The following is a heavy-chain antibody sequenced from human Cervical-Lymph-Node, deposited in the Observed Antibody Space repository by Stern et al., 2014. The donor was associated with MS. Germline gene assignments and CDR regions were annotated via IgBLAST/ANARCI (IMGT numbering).Heavy chain of an antibody. J-gene: IGHJ6*02. D-gene: IGHD2-15*01. CDR2: IYNSGDT. CDR3: ARGSSVPYYYYGMDV. V-gene: IGHV4-59*01. CDR1: GGSITSYY. Sequence: QLQLQESGPGLVKPSETLSLTCTVSGGSITSYYWSWIRQPPGKGLEWIGYIYNSGDTDYNPSLKSRVTISVDTSKNQFSLKLTSVTPADSAVYYCARGSSVPYYYYGMDVWGQGTTVTVSS.